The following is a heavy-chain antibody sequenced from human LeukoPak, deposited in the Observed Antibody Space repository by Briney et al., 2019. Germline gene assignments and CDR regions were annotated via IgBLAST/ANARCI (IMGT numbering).Heavy chain of an antibody. D-gene: IGHD6-13*01. J-gene: IGHJ5*02. V-gene: IGHV4-59*01. Sequence: SETLSLTCTVSGDSINTYYWSWIRQPLGKGLEWVGYIYYSGSTNYNPSLKSRVTISVDTSKNQFSLRLTSVTAADTAVYYCARALRQQLLTGWFDPWGQGTLVTVSS. CDR2: IYYSGST. CDR1: GDSINTYY. CDR3: ARALRQQLLTGWFDP.